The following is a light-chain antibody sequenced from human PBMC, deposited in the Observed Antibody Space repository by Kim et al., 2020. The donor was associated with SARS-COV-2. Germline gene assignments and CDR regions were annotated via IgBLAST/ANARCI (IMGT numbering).Light chain of an antibody. V-gene: IGKV3-20*01. Sequence: SQGERATLSCRASQSVSSSYLAWYQQKPGQAPRLLIYGASSRATGIPDRFSGSGSGTDFTLTISRLEPEDFAVYYCQQYGSSPTTFGQGTKVDIK. CDR1: QSVSSSY. CDR2: GAS. J-gene: IGKJ1*01. CDR3: QQYGSSPTT.